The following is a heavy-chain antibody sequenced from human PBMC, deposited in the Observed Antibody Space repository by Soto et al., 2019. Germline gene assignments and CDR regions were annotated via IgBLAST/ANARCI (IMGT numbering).Heavy chain of an antibody. V-gene: IGHV1-3*01. CDR1: GYTFTRYT. D-gene: IGHD3-10*01. CDR3: ARVVDYYGSGSYYNGEDY. Sequence: ASVKVSCKTSGYTFTRYTLHWARQAPGQRLEWMGWIKVGNGDTKYSEKFQGRVTLTRDTSTSTAYMELRSLTSDDTAVYYCARVVDYYGSGSYYNGEDYWGQGTLVTVSS. CDR2: IKVGNGDT. J-gene: IGHJ4*02.